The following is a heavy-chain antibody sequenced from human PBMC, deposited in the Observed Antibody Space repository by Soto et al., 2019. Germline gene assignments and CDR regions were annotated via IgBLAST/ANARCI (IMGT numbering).Heavy chain of an antibody. V-gene: IGHV3-21*01. CDR2: ISSSSSYI. CDR1: GFTFSSYS. D-gene: IGHD1-26*01. CDR3: ARVAPYSGSAD. J-gene: IGHJ4*02. Sequence: SLRLSCAASGFTFSSYSMNWVRQAPGKGLEWVSSISSSSSYIYYADSVKGRLTISRDNAKNSLYLQMNSLRAEDTAVYYCARVAPYSGSADWGQGTLVTVSS.